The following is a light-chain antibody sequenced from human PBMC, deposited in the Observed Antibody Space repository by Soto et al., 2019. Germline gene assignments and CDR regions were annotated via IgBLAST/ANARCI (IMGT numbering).Light chain of an antibody. J-gene: IGKJ5*01. CDR2: KVS. CDR3: VLGIYGPIT. V-gene: IGKV2-30*02. Sequence: PFTLGHPASICFRSNQVLVHSDGIAYFSWFQQRPGRSPRRLIYKVSNRDSGVPARFSGSGSVSYLALKVYEVGVGYVDFCCCVLGIYGPITFGDGTQLDIK. CDR1: QVLVHSDGIAY.